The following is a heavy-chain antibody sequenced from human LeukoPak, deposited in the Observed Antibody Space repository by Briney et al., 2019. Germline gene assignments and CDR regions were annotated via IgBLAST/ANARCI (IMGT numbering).Heavy chain of an antibody. D-gene: IGHD6-6*01. Sequence: PSETLSLACTVSGGSISTYYWNWIRQPPGKGLEWIGYIYHSGSTNYNPSLQSRVTISVDTSKNQFSLNLNSVTAADTAVYYCARGGAARLHFQNWGQGTLVTVSS. V-gene: IGHV4-59*01. CDR2: IYHSGST. J-gene: IGHJ1*01. CDR1: GGSISTYY. CDR3: ARGGAARLHFQN.